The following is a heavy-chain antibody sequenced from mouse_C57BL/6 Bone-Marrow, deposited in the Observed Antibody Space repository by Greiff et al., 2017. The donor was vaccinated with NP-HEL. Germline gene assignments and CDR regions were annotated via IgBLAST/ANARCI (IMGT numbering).Heavy chain of an antibody. J-gene: IGHJ1*03. CDR3: AKPLYYCSSWWYFDV. V-gene: IGHV1-12*01. Sequence: QVQLQQSGAELVRPGASVKMSCKASGYTFTSYNMHWVKQTPRQGLEWIGAIYPGNGDTSYNQKFKGKATLTVDKSSSTAYMQLRRLTSEDSAVYCCAKPLYYCSSWWYFDVWGTGTTVTASS. CDR2: IYPGNGDT. D-gene: IGHD1-1*01. CDR1: GYTFTSYN.